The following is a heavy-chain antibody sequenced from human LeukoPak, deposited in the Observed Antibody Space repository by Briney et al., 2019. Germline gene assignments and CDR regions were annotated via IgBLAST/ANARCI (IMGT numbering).Heavy chain of an antibody. Sequence: GGSLRLSCTASGFNFSTYWMTWVRQAPGKGLVWVSRINSDGRSTNYADSVKGRFSISRDNAENTLYLQMNSLRAEDTAVYYCAREGQTYYYDSSGYSAGAFDIWGQGTMVTVSS. J-gene: IGHJ3*02. CDR3: AREGQTYYYDSSGYSAGAFDI. D-gene: IGHD3-22*01. CDR2: INSDGRST. V-gene: IGHV3-74*01. CDR1: GFNFSTYW.